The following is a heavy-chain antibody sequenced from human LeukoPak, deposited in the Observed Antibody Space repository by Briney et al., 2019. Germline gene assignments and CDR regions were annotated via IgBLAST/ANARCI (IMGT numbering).Heavy chain of an antibody. CDR1: GHTFTSYG. CDR3: ARAEAYGDLDP. Sequence: ASVKVSCEASGHTFTSYGISWVRQAPGQGLEWMGWISAYNGNTNYAQKLQGRVTMTTDTSTSTAYMELRSLRPDDTAVYYCARAEAYGDLDPWGQGTLVTVSS. V-gene: IGHV1-18*04. J-gene: IGHJ5*02. CDR2: ISAYNGNT. D-gene: IGHD4-17*01.